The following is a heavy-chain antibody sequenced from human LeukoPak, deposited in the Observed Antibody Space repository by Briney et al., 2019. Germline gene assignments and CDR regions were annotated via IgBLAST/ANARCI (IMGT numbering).Heavy chain of an antibody. CDR3: ARIRRTTVVTAGAFDI. J-gene: IGHJ3*02. CDR1: GFSLSTSGMC. CDR2: IDWDDDK. D-gene: IGHD4-23*01. Sequence: SGPALVKPTQTLTLTCTFSGFSLSTSGMCVSWIRQPPGKALVWLAPIDWDDDKYYSTSLKTRLTISKDTSKNQVVLTMTNMDPLDTATYYCARIRRTTVVTAGAFDIWGQGTMVTVSS. V-gene: IGHV2-70*01.